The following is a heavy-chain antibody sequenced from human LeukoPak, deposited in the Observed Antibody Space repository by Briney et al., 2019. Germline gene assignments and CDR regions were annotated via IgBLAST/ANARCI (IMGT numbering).Heavy chain of an antibody. CDR3: ARVIGIAVAGTYRGYYYYYYMDV. CDR1: GGSFSGYY. D-gene: IGHD6-19*01. CDR2: INHSGST. V-gene: IGHV4-34*01. Sequence: PSETLSLTCAVYGGSFSGYYWSWIRQPPGKGLEWIGEINHSGSTNYNPSLKSRVTISVDTSKNQFSLKLSSVTAADTAVYYCARVIGIAVAGTYRGYYYYYYMDVWGKGTTVTVS. J-gene: IGHJ6*03.